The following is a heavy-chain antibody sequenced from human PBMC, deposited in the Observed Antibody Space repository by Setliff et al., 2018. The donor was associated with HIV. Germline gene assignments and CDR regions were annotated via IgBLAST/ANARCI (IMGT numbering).Heavy chain of an antibody. D-gene: IGHD3-10*01. CDR2: ISGFNGNT. V-gene: IGHV1-18*01. CDR1: GYSFARYG. J-gene: IGHJ3*02. CDR3: ARDAEPVLQWFGESPNHDAFDI. Sequence: ASVKVSCKASGYSFARYGLSWVRQAPGQGLEWMGWISGFNGNTKYAQSFQDRVAMTTETATSTAYMELSSLRSEDTAVYYCARDAEPVLQWFGESPNHDAFDIWGQGTMVTVSS.